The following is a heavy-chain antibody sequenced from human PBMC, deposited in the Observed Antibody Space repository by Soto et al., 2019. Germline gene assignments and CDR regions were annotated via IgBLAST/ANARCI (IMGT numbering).Heavy chain of an antibody. CDR1: GDSISNYY. J-gene: IGHJ6*02. CDR2: IYTGGST. V-gene: IGHV4-4*07. Sequence: SETLSLTCSVSGDSISNYYWNWIRQPAGQGLEWIGRIYTGGSTNYNPSLKSRVTMSVDTSKNQFSLKLTSLTAADTAVYFCAGDQGHYYYGTDVWGQGTTVTVSS. CDR3: AGDQGHYYYGTDV.